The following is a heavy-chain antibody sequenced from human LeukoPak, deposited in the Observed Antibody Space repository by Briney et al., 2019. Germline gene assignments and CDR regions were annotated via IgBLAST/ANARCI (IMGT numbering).Heavy chain of an antibody. D-gene: IGHD5-24*01. CDR3: ARDDDGDPNLLDY. V-gene: IGHV3-33*01. Sequence: GGSLRLSCAASGFSFCAYGMHWVGQAPGKGLEWLAVICSDGSCPWYGDSVKGRFTISRDNSKSTLYLDINSLRVEDTAIYYCARDDDGDPNLLDYWGQGTLVTVSS. J-gene: IGHJ4*02. CDR1: GFSFCAYG. CDR2: ICSDGSCP.